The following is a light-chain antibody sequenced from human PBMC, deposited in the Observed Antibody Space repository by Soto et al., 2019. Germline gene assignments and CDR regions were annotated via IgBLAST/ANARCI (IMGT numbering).Light chain of an antibody. J-gene: IGLJ1*01. CDR1: SFNIGNHY. Sequence: QSVLTQPPSVSAAPGQKVTISCSGSSFNIGNHYVAWYQQFPGTAPKLLIYYDNLRPSGVPDRISGSKSGTSASLAISGLQSDDEADYYCAAWDDSLNGRVFGTGTKLTVL. CDR3: AAWDDSLNGRV. V-gene: IGLV1-36*01. CDR2: YDN.